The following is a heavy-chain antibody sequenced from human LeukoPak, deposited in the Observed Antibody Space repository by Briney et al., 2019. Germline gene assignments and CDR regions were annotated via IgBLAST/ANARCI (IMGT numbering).Heavy chain of an antibody. J-gene: IGHJ4*02. CDR3: ATFPAAAGAY. V-gene: IGHV1-8*01. Sequence: GSSVKVSFKAAAYTFTSYDINWVRHATGQGLEWMGFMSPNSGNTGYAQKFQGRVTMTRNTSIGTDYMELSSLRSADTAVYYCATFPAAAGAYWGQGTLVTVSS. D-gene: IGHD6-13*01. CDR1: AYTFTSYD. CDR2: MSPNSGNT.